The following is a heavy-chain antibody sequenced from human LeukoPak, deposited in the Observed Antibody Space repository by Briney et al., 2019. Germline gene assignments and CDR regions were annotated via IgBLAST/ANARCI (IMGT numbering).Heavy chain of an antibody. V-gene: IGHV3-23*01. CDR1: GFTFSSYA. Sequence: GGSLRLSCAASGFTFSSYAMSWVRQAPGKGLEWVSAISGSGGSTYYADSVKGRFTISRDNSKNTLYLQKNSLRAEDTAVYYCARGRYSRGTFDIWGLGTLVTVSS. D-gene: IGHD3-9*01. J-gene: IGHJ4*02. CDR2: ISGSGGST. CDR3: ARGRYSRGTFDI.